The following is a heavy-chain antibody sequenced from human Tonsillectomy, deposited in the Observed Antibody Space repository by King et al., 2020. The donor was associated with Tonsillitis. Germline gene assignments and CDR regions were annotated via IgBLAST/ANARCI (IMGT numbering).Heavy chain of an antibody. CDR3: ARSSGYYRDFDY. CDR2: IYYSGST. CDR1: GDSIGSSSYY. J-gene: IGHJ4*02. Sequence: LQLQESGPGLVKPSETLSLTCTVSGDSIGSSSYYWGWIRQPPGKGLEWIGSIYYSGSTYYNPSFKSRVTISVDTSKNQFSLKRTSVTAADTAVYYCARSSGYYRDFDYWGQGTLVTVSS. V-gene: IGHV4-39*01. D-gene: IGHD3-22*01.